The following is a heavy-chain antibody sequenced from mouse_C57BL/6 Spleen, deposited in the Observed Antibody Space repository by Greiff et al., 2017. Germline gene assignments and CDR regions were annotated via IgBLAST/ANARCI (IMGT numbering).Heavy chain of an antibody. Sequence: SGGGLVKPGGSLKLSCAASGFTFSDYGMHWVRQAPEEGLEWVAYISSGSSTIYYADTVKGRFTISRDNAKNTLFLQMTSLRSEDTAMYYCARGETGYWYFDVWSTGTTVTVSS. CDR1: GFTFSDYG. V-gene: IGHV5-17*01. J-gene: IGHJ1*03. D-gene: IGHD4-1*01. CDR2: ISSGSSTI. CDR3: ARGETGYWYFDV.